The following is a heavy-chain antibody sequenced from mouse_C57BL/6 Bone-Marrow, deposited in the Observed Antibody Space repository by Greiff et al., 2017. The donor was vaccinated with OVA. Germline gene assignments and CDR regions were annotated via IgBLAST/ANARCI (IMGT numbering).Heavy chain of an antibody. CDR3: ARFLFITTVVPYYYAMDY. D-gene: IGHD1-1*01. Sequence: EVMLVESGGDLVKPGGSLKLSCAASGFTFSSYGMSWVRQTPDKRLEWVATISSGGSYTYYPDSVKGRFTISRDNAKNTLYLQMSSLKSEDTAMYYCARFLFITTVVPYYYAMDYWGQGTSVTVSS. CDR1: GFTFSSYG. J-gene: IGHJ4*01. CDR2: ISSGGSYT. V-gene: IGHV5-6*02.